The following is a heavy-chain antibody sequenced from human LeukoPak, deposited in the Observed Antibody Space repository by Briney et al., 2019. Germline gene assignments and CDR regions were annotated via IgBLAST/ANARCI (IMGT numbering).Heavy chain of an antibody. V-gene: IGHV3-15*01. CDR1: GLTFKNAW. J-gene: IGHJ4*02. Sequence: GGSLRLSCAASGLTFKNAWMSWVRQGPGKGLEWVGRIKSKTDGGTADHATPVEGRFTISRDDSKNTLYLQMNSLRAEDTAVYYCAKDSSSGWYGSSANDYWGQGTLVTVSS. CDR3: AKDSSSGWYGSSANDY. CDR2: IKSKTDGGTA. D-gene: IGHD6-19*01.